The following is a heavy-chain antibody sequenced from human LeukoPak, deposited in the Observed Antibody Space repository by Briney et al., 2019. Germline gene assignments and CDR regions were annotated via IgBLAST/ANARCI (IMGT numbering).Heavy chain of an antibody. CDR2: IYSGSST. CDR3: ARKRSGDAFDI. D-gene: IGHD4-17*01. Sequence: PGGSLRLSCAASGFTVSSNYMSWVRQSPAKGLEWVSVIYSGSSTYYADSVKGRFTISRDNAKNSLYLQMNSLRDEDTAVYYCARKRSGDAFDIWGQGTMVTVSS. CDR1: GFTVSSNY. J-gene: IGHJ3*02. V-gene: IGHV3-53*01.